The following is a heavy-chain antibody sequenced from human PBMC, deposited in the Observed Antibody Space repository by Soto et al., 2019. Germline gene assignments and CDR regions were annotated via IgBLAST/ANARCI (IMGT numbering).Heavy chain of an antibody. Sequence: QVQLVESGGGVVQPGRSLRLSCAASGFTFSSYGMHWVRQAPNKGLEWVTFISYDGSNKYYADSVKGRFTISRDNSKNTLYQQMNSLRTEDTAVYYCAKIRGYSYGAFDYWGQGTLVTVSS. CDR1: GFTFSSYG. D-gene: IGHD5-18*01. CDR3: AKIRGYSYGAFDY. CDR2: ISYDGSNK. J-gene: IGHJ4*02. V-gene: IGHV3-30*18.